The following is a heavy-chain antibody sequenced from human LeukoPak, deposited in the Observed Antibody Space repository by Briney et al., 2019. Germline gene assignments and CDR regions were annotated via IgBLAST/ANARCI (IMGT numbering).Heavy chain of an antibody. CDR3: ARGSYYYDSRGALGY. J-gene: IGHJ4*02. CDR1: GGSISSGGYY. Sequence: KPSETLSLTCTVSGGSISSGGYYWSWIRQPPGKGLEWIGEINHSGSTNYDPSLKSRVTISVDTSKNQFSLKLSSVTAADTAVYYCARGSYYYDSRGALGYWGQGTLVTVSS. D-gene: IGHD3-22*01. CDR2: INHSGST. V-gene: IGHV4-39*07.